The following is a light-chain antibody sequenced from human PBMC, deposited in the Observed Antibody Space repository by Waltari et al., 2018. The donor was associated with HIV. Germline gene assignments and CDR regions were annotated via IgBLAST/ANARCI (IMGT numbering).Light chain of an antibody. CDR1: EIITTN. CDR3: QHYDSWPLT. V-gene: IGKV3D-15*01. CDR2: GAS. Sequence: PGEDVTVFCRAAEIITTNLAWYHLKPGQTPRLLIFGASARATGVPARFSGSGSGKEFTLTISGLQSDDSGVYYCQHYDSWPLTFGPGTKVAIK. J-gene: IGKJ3*01.